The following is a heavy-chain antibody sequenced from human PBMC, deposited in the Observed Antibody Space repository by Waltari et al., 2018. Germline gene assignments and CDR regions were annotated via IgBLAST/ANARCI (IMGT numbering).Heavy chain of an antibody. CDR1: GGSISSSSYY. CDR2: IYYSGST. J-gene: IGHJ3*02. V-gene: IGHV4-39*07. CDR3: ASGDSSGYYTDAFDI. Sequence: QLQLQESGPGLVKPSEPLSLTCTVSGGSISSSSYYWGWIRQPPGKGLEWIGSIYYSGSTYYNPSLKSRVTISVDTSKNQFSLKLSSVTAADTAVYYCASGDSSGYYTDAFDIWGQGTMVTVSS. D-gene: IGHD3-22*01.